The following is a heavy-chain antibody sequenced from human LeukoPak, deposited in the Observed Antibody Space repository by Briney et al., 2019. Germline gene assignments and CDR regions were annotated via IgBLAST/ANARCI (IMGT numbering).Heavy chain of an antibody. V-gene: IGHV3-11*01. J-gene: IGHJ6*04. D-gene: IGHD3-22*01. Sequence: GGSLRLSCAASGFTFDDYYMSWVRQAPGKGLEWLSYISTVGSTIYYADSVKGRFTISRDNARTSVYLQMNGLGAEDTAVYYCARDFSYDSRLDVWGKGTTVTVSS. CDR3: ARDFSYDSRLDV. CDR1: GFTFDDYY. CDR2: ISTVGSTI.